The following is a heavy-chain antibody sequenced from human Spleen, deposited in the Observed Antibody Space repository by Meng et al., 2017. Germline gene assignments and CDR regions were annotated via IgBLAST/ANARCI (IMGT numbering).Heavy chain of an antibody. D-gene: IGHD6-13*01. V-gene: IGHV1-2*02. CDR3: ARDEDISAAGKLFGDY. Sequence: ASVKVSCKASGYTLSSYAINWLRQAPGQGLEWMGWINPKSGDTHYAQRFQGRVTMTGDTSISTAYMELSGLRSDDTAMYYCARDEDISAAGKLFGDYWGQGTLVTVSS. CDR1: GYTLSSYA. J-gene: IGHJ4*02. CDR2: INPKSGDT.